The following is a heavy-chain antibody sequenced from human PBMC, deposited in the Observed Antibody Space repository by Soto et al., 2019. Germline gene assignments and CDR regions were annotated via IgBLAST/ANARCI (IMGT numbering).Heavy chain of an antibody. CDR2: IYYIGST. V-gene: IGHV4-31*03. J-gene: IGHJ4*02. CDR1: GGSISSGGYY. Sequence: SETLSLTCTVSGGSISSGGYYWNWIRQHPGKGLEWIGYIYYIGSTYYNPSLKSRVTMSVDTSTNQFSLKLSAVTAADTAVYYCASLFNYYDGSGYAEYYFDHWGQGTLVTVSS. CDR3: ASLFNYYDGSGYAEYYFDH. D-gene: IGHD3-22*01.